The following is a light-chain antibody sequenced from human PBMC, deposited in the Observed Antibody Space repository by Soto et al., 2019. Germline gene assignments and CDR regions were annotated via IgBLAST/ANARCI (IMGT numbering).Light chain of an antibody. J-gene: IGLJ1*01. Sequence: QSALTQPASVSGSPGQSITISCTGSSSDVGAYNFVSWYQHHPGKAPKLILYEVTTHPSGVSSRCSGSKSGNTASLTISGLQADDEANYYCSSYTSSNTPYVFGTGTKVTVL. V-gene: IGLV2-14*01. CDR3: SSYTSSNTPYV. CDR1: SSDVGAYNF. CDR2: EVT.